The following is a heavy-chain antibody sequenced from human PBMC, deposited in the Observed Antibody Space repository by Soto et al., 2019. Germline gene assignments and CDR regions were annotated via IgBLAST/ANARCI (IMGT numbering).Heavy chain of an antibody. V-gene: IGHV3-13*01. CDR3: AVVLVIVFFVSYALDY. CDR2: IGSAGDT. CDR1: GFTFSTYD. D-gene: IGHD2-21*01. Sequence: GGSLRLSCAAYGFTFSTYDIHWVRQATGKGLEWVSVIGSAGDTYFPGSMEGRFTISRENAKKPLYLQMNSLRAGDTAVCYCAVVLVIVFFVSYALDYWGQGTLVTVSS. J-gene: IGHJ4*02.